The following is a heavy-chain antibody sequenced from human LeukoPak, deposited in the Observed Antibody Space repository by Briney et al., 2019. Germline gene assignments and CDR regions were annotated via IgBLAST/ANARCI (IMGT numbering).Heavy chain of an antibody. Sequence: SETLSLTCAVSGGSISSYYWSWIRQPPGKGLEWIGYIYYSGSTNYNPSLKSRVTISVDTSKNQFSLKLSSVTAADTAVYYCARRLPYYYYMDVWGKGTTVTVSS. CDR1: GGSISSYY. CDR3: ARRLPYYYYMDV. D-gene: IGHD4-11*01. V-gene: IGHV4-59*01. J-gene: IGHJ6*03. CDR2: IYYSGST.